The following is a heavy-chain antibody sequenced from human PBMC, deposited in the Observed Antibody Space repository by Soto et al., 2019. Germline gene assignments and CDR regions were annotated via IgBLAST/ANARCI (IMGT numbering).Heavy chain of an antibody. CDR2: ISSSSSYI. CDR1: GFTFSSYS. V-gene: IGHV3-21*01. CDR3: ARDRGYDILPGSNYGMDL. Sequence: GGSLRLSCAASGFTFSSYSMNWVRQAPGKGLEWVSSISSSSSYIYYADSVKGRFTISRDNAKNSLYLQMNSLRAEDTAVYYCARDRGYDILPGSNYGMDLWGQGTTVTVSS. J-gene: IGHJ6*02. D-gene: IGHD3-9*01.